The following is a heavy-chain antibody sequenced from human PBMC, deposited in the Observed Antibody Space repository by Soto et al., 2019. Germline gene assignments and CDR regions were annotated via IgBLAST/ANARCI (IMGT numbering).Heavy chain of an antibody. CDR2: LNWNSGDI. J-gene: IGHJ4*02. CDR3: AKDMSGYPPYYFDY. V-gene: IGHV3-9*01. D-gene: IGHD3-3*01. CDR1: GFTFDNYA. Sequence: EVQLVESGGGLVQPGRSLRLSCAASGFTFDNYAMHWVRQAPGKGLEWVSGLNWNSGDIGYADSVKGRFTISRDNPENSLYLQMNSLRAEDTAFYYCAKDMSGYPPYYFDYWGQGTLVTVSS.